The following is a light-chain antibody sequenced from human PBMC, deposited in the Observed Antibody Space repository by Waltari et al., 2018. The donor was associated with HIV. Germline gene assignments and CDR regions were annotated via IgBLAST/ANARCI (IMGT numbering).Light chain of an antibody. CDR1: SADIDIYNF. V-gene: IGLV2-14*01. J-gene: IGLJ2*01. CDR3: SSYTRSHTLV. CDR2: AVH. Sequence: QSALTQPASVSGSPGQSITISCSGTSADIDIYNFVSWYRQFPGKAPPLLIWAVHSRPIGIPRLFSGSESGSAASLTISGLQTDDGADYYCSSYTRSHTLVFGGGTKLTGL.